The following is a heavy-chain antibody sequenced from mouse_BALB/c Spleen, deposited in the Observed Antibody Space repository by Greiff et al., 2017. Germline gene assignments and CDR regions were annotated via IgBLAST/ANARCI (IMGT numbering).Heavy chain of an antibody. CDR1: GFTFSSYG. CDR2: INSNGGST. Sequence: EVQLVESGGGLVQPGGSLKLSCAASGFTFSSYGMSWVRQTPDKRLELVATINSNGGSTYYPDSVKGRFTISRDNAKNTLYLQMSSLKSEDTAMYYCARGPLGLYAMDYWGQGTSVTVSS. J-gene: IGHJ4*01. V-gene: IGHV5-6-3*01. D-gene: IGHD6-1*01. CDR3: ARGPLGLYAMDY.